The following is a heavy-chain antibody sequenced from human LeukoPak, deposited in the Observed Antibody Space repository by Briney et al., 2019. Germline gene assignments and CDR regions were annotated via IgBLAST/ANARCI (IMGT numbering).Heavy chain of an antibody. CDR2: IYYSGST. CDR3: ARDLAHGGNSYWFDP. Sequence: KSSQTLSLTCTVSGGSISRGGYYWSWIRQHPGKGLEWIGYIYYSGSTYYNPSLKSRVTISVDTSKNQFSLKLSSVTAADTAVYYCARDLAHGGNSYWFDPWGQGTLVTVSS. CDR1: GGSISRGGYY. D-gene: IGHD4-23*01. J-gene: IGHJ5*02. V-gene: IGHV4-31*03.